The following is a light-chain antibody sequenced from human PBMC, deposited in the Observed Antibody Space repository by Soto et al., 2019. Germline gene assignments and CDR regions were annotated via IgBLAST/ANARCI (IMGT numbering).Light chain of an antibody. V-gene: IGLV1-40*01. Sequence: QSVLTQPPSVSGAPGQRVTISCTGSSSNIGADYDVHWYQQLPGTAPKLLIYGTSNRPSGVPDRFSGSKSGTSASLAITGLQAEDEADYYCQSYASSLSGSVFGGGTQLTVL. J-gene: IGLJ2*01. CDR3: QSYASSLSGSV. CDR2: GTS. CDR1: SSNIGADYD.